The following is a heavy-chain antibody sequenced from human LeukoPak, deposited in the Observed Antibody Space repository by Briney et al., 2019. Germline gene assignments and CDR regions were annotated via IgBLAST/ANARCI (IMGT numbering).Heavy chain of an antibody. Sequence: SETLSLTCAVYGVSFSGYYWSWIRQPPGKGLEWIGEINHSGSTNYNPSLKSRVTISVDTSKNQFSLKLSSVTAADTAVYYCARGNHVLRYFDWIPLRYWGQGTLVTVSS. CDR2: INHSGST. CDR1: GVSFSGYY. V-gene: IGHV4-34*01. CDR3: ARGNHVLRYFDWIPLRY. J-gene: IGHJ4*02. D-gene: IGHD3-9*01.